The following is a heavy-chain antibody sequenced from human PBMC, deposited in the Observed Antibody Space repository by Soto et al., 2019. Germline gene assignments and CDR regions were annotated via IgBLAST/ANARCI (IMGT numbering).Heavy chain of an antibody. Sequence: EVQLVESGGGLVQPGRSLRLSCAASGFAFDDYVMHWVRQPPGRGLEWVSGITWNGGTIRYVDSVKGLFTISRDNAENSLYLQMNSLRPEDTDVYYCAKGGSAALIAPSGRDNWFDPWGQGPQVTVSS. CDR2: ITWNGGTI. J-gene: IGHJ5*02. CDR3: AKGGSAALIAPSGRDNWFDP. V-gene: IGHV3-9*01. D-gene: IGHD6-13*01. CDR1: GFAFDDYV.